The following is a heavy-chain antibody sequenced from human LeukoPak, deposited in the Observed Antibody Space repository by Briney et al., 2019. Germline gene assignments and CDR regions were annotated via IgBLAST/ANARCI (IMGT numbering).Heavy chain of an antibody. V-gene: IGHV1-46*01. CDR2: INPSGGST. CDR3: ARDNSSGWFDY. J-gene: IGHJ4*02. CDR1: GYTFTGYY. Sequence: ASVKVSCKASGYTFTGYYMHWVRQAPGQGLEWMGIINPSGGSTSYAQKFQGRVTMTRDTSTSTVYMELSSLRSEDTAAYYCARDNSSGWFDYWGQGTLVTVSS. D-gene: IGHD6-19*01.